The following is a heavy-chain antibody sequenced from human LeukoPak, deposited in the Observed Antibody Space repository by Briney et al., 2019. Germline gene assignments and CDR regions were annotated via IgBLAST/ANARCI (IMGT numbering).Heavy chain of an antibody. CDR3: TTPVHYSDSRFDF. Sequence: GGSLRLSCAGSRLPFSTAWMTWVRQAPGKGLEWVGRIKSRADGGTTDYAAPVKGRFAISRDDSKSTVYLQMNSLRTEDTAVYYCTTPVHYSDSRFDFWGQGTLVTVSS. J-gene: IGHJ4*02. CDR2: IKSRADGGTT. D-gene: IGHD3-22*01. V-gene: IGHV3-15*01. CDR1: RLPFSTAW.